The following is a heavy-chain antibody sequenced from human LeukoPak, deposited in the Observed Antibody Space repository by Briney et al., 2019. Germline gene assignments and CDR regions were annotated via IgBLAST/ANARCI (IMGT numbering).Heavy chain of an antibody. J-gene: IGHJ2*01. CDR3: ARAAYSSTWCSRYFDL. CDR2: IGTAGEI. CDR1: GFTFSSYD. D-gene: IGHD6-13*01. Sequence: GGSLRLSCAASGFTFSSYDIHWVRQATGKGLEWVSGIGTAGEIYYPGSVKGRFTISRENAKNSLYLQMNSLRAGDTAVYYCARAAYSSTWCSRYFDLWGRGTLVTVSS. V-gene: IGHV3-13*01.